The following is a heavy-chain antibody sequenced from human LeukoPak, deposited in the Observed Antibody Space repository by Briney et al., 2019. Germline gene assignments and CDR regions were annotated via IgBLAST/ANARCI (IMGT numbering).Heavy chain of an antibody. V-gene: IGHV4-38-2*01. J-gene: IGHJ4*02. CDR1: GFTFRSYA. Sequence: PGGSLRLSCAASGFTFRSYAMTWVRQAPGKGLEWIGSIYYSGSTYYNPSLKSRVTISVDTSKNQFSLKLSSVTAADTAVYYCAGGHVDIVGYFDYWGQGTLVTVSS. CDR3: AGGHVDIVGYFDY. D-gene: IGHD5-12*01. CDR2: IYYSGST.